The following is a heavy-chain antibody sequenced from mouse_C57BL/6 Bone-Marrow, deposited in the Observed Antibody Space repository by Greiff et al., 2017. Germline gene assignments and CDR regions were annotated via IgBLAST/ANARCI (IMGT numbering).Heavy chain of an antibody. Sequence: VQLQQPGAELVMPGASVTLSCKASGYTFTSYGMHWVKQRPGQGLEWIGAIDPSDSYTNYNQKFKGKSTLTVDKSSSTAYMQLSSLTSEDSAVYYCTRLGERPYYFDYWGQGTTLTVSS. J-gene: IGHJ2*01. CDR1: GYTFTSYG. V-gene: IGHV1-69*01. CDR2: IDPSDSYT. D-gene: IGHD1-2*01. CDR3: TRLGERPYYFDY.